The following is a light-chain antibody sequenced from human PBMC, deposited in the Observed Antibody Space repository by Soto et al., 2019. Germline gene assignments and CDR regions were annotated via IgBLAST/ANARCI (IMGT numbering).Light chain of an antibody. Sequence: DIQMTQSPSSLSASVGDRVTITCRASQSTSRYLNWYQQKPGKAPKVLLYGASSLQSGVPSRFSGSGSGTDFTLTISSLQPEDFATYYCQQSYSTPLTFGGGTKVEIK. CDR2: GAS. J-gene: IGKJ4*01. CDR3: QQSYSTPLT. CDR1: QSTSRY. V-gene: IGKV1-39*01.